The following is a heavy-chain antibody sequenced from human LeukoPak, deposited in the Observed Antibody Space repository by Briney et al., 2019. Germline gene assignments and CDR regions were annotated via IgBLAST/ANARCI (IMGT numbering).Heavy chain of an antibody. CDR1: GFTFSTYD. Sequence: GGSLRLSCQASGFTFSTYDMSWVGQTPGRGVAGVSCICGSGGGCDGVIFYADSVKGRFAITRDNSKSTVSLQMNSLRGEDTAIYYCGRMVRGLPYAMDVWGQGTTVSVSS. J-gene: IGHJ6*02. V-gene: IGHV3-23*01. CDR2: ICGSGGGCDGVI. CDR3: GRMVRGLPYAMDV. D-gene: IGHD3-10*01.